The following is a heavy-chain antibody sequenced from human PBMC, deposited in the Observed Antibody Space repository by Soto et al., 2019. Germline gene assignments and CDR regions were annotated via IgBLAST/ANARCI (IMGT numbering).Heavy chain of an antibody. J-gene: IGHJ4*02. CDR2: IYYSGST. D-gene: IGHD2-21*01. CDR3: ARHGGEFHY. V-gene: IGHV4-39*01. CDR1: GGSISSSSYY. Sequence: PSETLSLTCTVSGGSISSSSYYWGWIRQPPGKGLEWIGSIYYSGSTYYNPSLKSRVTISVDTSKNQFSLKLSSVTAADTAVYYCARHGGEFHYWGQGTLVTVSS.